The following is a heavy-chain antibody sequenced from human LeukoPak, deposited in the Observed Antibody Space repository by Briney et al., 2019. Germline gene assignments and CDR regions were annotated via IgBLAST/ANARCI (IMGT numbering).Heavy chain of an antibody. D-gene: IGHD3-9*01. J-gene: IGHJ3*02. CDR3: AKDAKEGRPGSFDI. Sequence: PGGSLRLSCAASGFTFSSYWMHWVRQAPGKGLEWVSGISWNSGNIGYADSVKGRFTISRDNAKNSLYLQMNSLRAEDTALYYCAKDAKEGRPGSFDIWGQGTMVTVSS. CDR1: GFTFSSYW. V-gene: IGHV3-9*01. CDR2: ISWNSGNI.